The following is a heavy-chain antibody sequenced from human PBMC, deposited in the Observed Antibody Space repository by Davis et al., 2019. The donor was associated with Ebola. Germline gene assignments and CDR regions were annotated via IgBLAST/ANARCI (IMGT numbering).Heavy chain of an antibody. V-gene: IGHV3-23*01. CDR3: AKGHREQWLVLGDT. J-gene: IGHJ5*02. Sequence: PGGSPRLSCEASGFPFDNYAMSWVRQAPGKGLEWVSGISASGGSVDYADSVKGRFSISRDSSNNSVFLQMNSLRVGDTAMYYCAKGHREQWLVLGDTWGQGSLVTVSS. CDR1: GFPFDNYA. CDR2: ISASGGSV. D-gene: IGHD6-19*01.